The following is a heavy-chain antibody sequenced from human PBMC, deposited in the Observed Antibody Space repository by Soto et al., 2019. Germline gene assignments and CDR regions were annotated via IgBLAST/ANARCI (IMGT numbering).Heavy chain of an antibody. J-gene: IGHJ5*02. CDR1: GGTLSSYA. CDR2: IIPIFGTA. D-gene: IGHD3-3*01. CDR3: ARTPLLRFLEWQTENWFDP. Sequence: GASVKVSCKASGGTLSSYAISWVRQAPGQGLEWMGGIIPIFGTANYAQKFQGRVTITADESTSTAYMELSSLRSEDTAVYYCARTPLLRFLEWQTENWFDPWGQGTLVTVSS. V-gene: IGHV1-69*13.